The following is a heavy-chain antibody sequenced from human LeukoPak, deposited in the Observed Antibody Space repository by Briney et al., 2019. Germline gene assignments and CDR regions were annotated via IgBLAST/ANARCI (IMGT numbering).Heavy chain of an antibody. V-gene: IGHV7-4-1*02. CDR1: GYTFTSYA. CDR2: INTNTGNP. J-gene: IGHJ5*02. Sequence: ASVKVSCKASGYTFTSYAMNWVRQAPGQGLEWMGWINTNTGNPTYAQGFTGRFVFSLDTSVSTAYLQISSLKAEDTAVYYCARDNEPTILRFLEWSTFNWFDPWGQGTLVTVSS. D-gene: IGHD3-3*01. CDR3: ARDNEPTILRFLEWSTFNWFDP.